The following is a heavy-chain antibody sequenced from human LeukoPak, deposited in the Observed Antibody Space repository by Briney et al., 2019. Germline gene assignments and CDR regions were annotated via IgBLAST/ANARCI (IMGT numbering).Heavy chain of an antibody. CDR1: GYIFTTYS. CDR3: ARKWSSRDWFDP. CDR2: INPRGDAT. V-gene: IGHV1-46*01. D-gene: IGHD2-8*01. Sequence: ASVKVSCKASGYIFTTYSIYWARQAPGQGLEWIGMINPRGDATIYAQKFQGRVTMTSDTSTTTIYMELSSLKSEDTGLYYCARKWSSRDWFDPWGQGTLVTVSS. J-gene: IGHJ5*02.